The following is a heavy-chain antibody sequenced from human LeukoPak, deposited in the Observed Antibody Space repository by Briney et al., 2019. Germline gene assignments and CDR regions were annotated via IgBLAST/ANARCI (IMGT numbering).Heavy chain of an antibody. D-gene: IGHD3-10*01. Sequence: ASVKVSCKASGGTFSSYAISWVRQAPGQRLEWMGGIIPIFGTANYAQKFQGRVTITADKSTSTAYMELSSLRSEDTAVYYCASPSRYGSGPFDYWGQGTLVTVSS. CDR3: ASPSRYGSGPFDY. CDR2: IIPIFGTA. J-gene: IGHJ4*02. CDR1: GGTFSSYA. V-gene: IGHV1-69*06.